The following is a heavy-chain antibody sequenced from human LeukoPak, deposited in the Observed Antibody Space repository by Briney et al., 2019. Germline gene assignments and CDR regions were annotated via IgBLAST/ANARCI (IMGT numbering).Heavy chain of an antibody. CDR2: IYYSGST. Sequence: SETLSLTCTVSGGSISSYYWSWIRQPPGKGLEWIGYIYYSGSTNYNPSLKSRVTISVDTSKNQFSLKLSSVTAADTAVYYCARDEAAGYDYWGQGTLVTVSS. D-gene: IGHD6-13*01. CDR1: GGSISSYY. V-gene: IGHV4-59*01. CDR3: ARDEAAGYDY. J-gene: IGHJ4*02.